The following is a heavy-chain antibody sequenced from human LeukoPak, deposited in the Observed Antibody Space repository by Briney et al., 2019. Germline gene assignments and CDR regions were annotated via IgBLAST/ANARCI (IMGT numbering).Heavy chain of an antibody. CDR2: IYYSGST. D-gene: IGHD2-2*01. V-gene: IGHV4-31*03. Sequence: SETLSLTCTVSGGSISSGGYYWSWIGQHPGKGLEWIGYIYYSGSTYYNPSLKSRVTISVDTSKNQFSLELSSVTAADTAVYYCARLYCSSTSCSDYWGQGTLVTVSS. CDR3: ARLYCSSTSCSDY. J-gene: IGHJ4*02. CDR1: GGSISSGGYY.